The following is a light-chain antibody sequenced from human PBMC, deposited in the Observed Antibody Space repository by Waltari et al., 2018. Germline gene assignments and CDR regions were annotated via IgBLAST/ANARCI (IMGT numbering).Light chain of an antibody. CDR3: QHYVRLPAT. CDR2: GAS. Sequence: EIVLTQSPGTLSLSPGERATLSCRASQSIGRYLIWYQQKPGQAPRLLIYGASTRAAGIPDRFSGSGSGTDFSLTISRLEPEDFAVYYCQHYVRLPATFGQGTKVEIK. CDR1: QSIGRY. J-gene: IGKJ1*01. V-gene: IGKV3-20*01.